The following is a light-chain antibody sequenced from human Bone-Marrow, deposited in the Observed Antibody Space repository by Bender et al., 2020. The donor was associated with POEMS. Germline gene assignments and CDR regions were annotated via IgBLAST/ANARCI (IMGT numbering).Light chain of an antibody. CDR3: SSYAGTYTYVV. CDR2: DVV. Sequence: QSALTQPRSVSGSPGQSVTISCTGGSSDVGGYNYVSWYQQYPGKAPKLMIYDVVKRPSGVPDRFSGSKSGNTASLTISGLQAEDEADYYCSSYAGTYTYVVFGGGTKLTVL. V-gene: IGLV2-11*01. CDR1: SSDVGGYNY. J-gene: IGLJ2*01.